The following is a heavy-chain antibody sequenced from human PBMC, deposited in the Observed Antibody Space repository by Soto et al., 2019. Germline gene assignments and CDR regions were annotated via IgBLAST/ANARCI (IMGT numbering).Heavy chain of an antibody. V-gene: IGHV3-48*01. CDR3: ATQPRMRGYCSGGSCSGDY. CDR1: GFTFSSYS. Sequence: GSLRLSCAASGFTFSSYSMNWVRQAPGKGLEWVSYISSSSSTIYYADSVKGRFTISRDNSKNTLYLQMNSLRAEDTAVYYCATQPRMRGYCSGGSCSGDYWGQGTLVTVSS. J-gene: IGHJ4*02. CDR2: ISSSSSTI. D-gene: IGHD2-15*01.